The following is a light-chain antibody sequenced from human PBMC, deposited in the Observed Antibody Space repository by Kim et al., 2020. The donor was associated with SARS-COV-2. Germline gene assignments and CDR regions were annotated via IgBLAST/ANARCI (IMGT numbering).Light chain of an antibody. CDR3: AAWDDSLSACE. J-gene: IGLJ3*02. V-gene: IGLV1-47*02. Sequence: QPVLTQPPSASGTPGQRITISCSGSSSNIGSEYVYWYQQLPGTAPKLLIHTNDQRPSGVPDRFSASKSGTSASLAISGLRSEDEADYYCAAWDDSLSACEFGGGTQLTVL. CDR1: SSNIGSEY. CDR2: TND.